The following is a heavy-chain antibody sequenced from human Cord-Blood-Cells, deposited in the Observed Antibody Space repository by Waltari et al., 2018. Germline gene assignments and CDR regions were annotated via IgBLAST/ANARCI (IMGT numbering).Heavy chain of an antibody. J-gene: IGHJ3*02. Sequence: QVQLQESGPGLVKPSETLSLTCTVSGYSISSGYYWGWIRQPPGKGLEWIGSIYHSGGTYYNPALKGRVTISVDTSKNQFSLKLSSVTAADTAVYYCARDLLSGSPNRAFDIWGQGTMVTVSS. CDR1: GYSISSGYY. D-gene: IGHD3-3*01. V-gene: IGHV4-38-2*02. CDR3: ARDLLSGSPNRAFDI. CDR2: IYHSGGT.